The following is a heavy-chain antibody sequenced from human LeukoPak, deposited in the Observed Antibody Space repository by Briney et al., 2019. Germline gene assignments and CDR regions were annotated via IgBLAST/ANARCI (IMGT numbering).Heavy chain of an antibody. Sequence: PGGSLRPSCAASGFTFSNYAMGWVRQAPGKGLEWVSTSSGNGDNTYYADSVRGRFTISRDNSRNTLYPQMSGLRADDTAVYYCAKFRGIPTTVTQDWGQGTLVTVSS. CDR1: GFTFSNYA. D-gene: IGHD4-17*01. J-gene: IGHJ4*02. CDR2: SSGNGDNT. V-gene: IGHV3-23*01. CDR3: AKFRGIPTTVTQD.